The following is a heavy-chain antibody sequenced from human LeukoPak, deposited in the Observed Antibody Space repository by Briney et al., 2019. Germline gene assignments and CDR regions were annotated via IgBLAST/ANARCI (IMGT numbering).Heavy chain of an antibody. D-gene: IGHD1-1*01. V-gene: IGHV3-23*01. CDR1: GFSFNGYA. J-gene: IGHJ4*02. CDR3: AKGSRGYTHYYLDS. CDR2: ISGSGAST. Sequence: GGSLRLSRAASGFSFNGYAMSSVRPAPGKGLEWVSSISGSGASTFYVDSVKGRFILSKDSSTNTLFLQMNSLRGEDTAVYYCAKGSRGYTHYYLDSWGQGTHVTVSS.